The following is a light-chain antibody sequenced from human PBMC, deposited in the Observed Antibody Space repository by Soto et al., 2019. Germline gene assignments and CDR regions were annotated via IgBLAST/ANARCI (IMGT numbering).Light chain of an antibody. Sequence: EIVLTQSPATLSLSPGERATLSCRASQSVSSYLAWYQQKPGQAPRLLIYDASNRATCIPARFSGSGSGTAFTLTISSLEREDFAVYYCQQRSNWPRTFGQGTQVEIK. CDR2: DAS. CDR1: QSVSSY. J-gene: IGKJ1*01. CDR3: QQRSNWPRT. V-gene: IGKV3-11*01.